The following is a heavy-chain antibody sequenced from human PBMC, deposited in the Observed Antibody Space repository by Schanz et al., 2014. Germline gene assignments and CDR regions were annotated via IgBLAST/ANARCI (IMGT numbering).Heavy chain of an antibody. CDR1: GFSFRKSA. Sequence: EVQLVESGGGLVQPGGSLRLSCAASGFSFRKSAMSWVRQAPGKGLEWVSSISSTSSYIFYADSVKGRFTISRDNAKNSLYLQMNSLRVEDTAVYYCARDLISSGWYGWGQGTLVTVSS. V-gene: IGHV3-21*04. CDR2: ISSTSSYI. D-gene: IGHD6-19*01. CDR3: ARDLISSGWYG. J-gene: IGHJ4*02.